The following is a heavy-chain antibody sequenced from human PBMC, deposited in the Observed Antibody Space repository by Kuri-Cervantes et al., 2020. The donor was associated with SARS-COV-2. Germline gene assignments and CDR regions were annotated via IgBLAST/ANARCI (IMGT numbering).Heavy chain of an antibody. CDR3: AKFAKVLLWFGDHYYFDY. V-gene: IGHV3-48*03. Sequence: LSLTCAASGFTFSSYEMNWVRQAPGKRLEWVSYISSSGSTIYYADSVKGRFTISRDNAKNSLYLQMNSLRAEDTAVYYCAKFAKVLLWFGDHYYFDYWGQGTLVTVSS. CDR1: GFTFSSYE. J-gene: IGHJ4*02. D-gene: IGHD3-10*01. CDR2: ISSSGSTI.